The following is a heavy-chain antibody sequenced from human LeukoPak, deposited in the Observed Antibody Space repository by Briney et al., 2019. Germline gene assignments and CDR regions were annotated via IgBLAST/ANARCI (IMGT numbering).Heavy chain of an antibody. CDR3: ARRIAAAGFDY. CDR2: ISSSSSYI. D-gene: IGHD6-13*01. Sequence: PGGSLRLSCAASGFTFSSYSMNWVRQAPGKGLEWVSSISSSSSYIYYADSVKGRFTISRDNSKDTLFLQMNSLRVEDTAVYYCARRIAAAGFDYWGQGTLVTVSS. V-gene: IGHV3-21*01. J-gene: IGHJ4*02. CDR1: GFTFSSYS.